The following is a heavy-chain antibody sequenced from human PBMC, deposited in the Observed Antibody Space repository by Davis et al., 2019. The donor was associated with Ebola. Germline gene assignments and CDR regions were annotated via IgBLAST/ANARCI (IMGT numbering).Heavy chain of an antibody. J-gene: IGHJ5*02. D-gene: IGHD3-16*02. V-gene: IGHV4-61*01. CDR2: IYYSGST. CDR1: GGSVSSGSYY. CDR3: ARDGPRNIWGSYRPNWFDP. Sequence: PSETLSLTCTVPGGSVSSGSYYWSWIRQPPGKGLEWIGYIYYSGSTNYNPSLKSRVTISVDTSKNQFSLKLSSVTAADTAVYYCARDGPRNIWGSYRPNWFDPWGQGTLVTVSS.